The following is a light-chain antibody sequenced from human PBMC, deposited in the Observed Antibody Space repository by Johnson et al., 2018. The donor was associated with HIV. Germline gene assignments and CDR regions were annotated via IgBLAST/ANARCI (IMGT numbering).Light chain of an antibody. CDR3: GTWDSSLSASYV. Sequence: QAVLTQPPSVSAAPGQRVTISCSGSSFNIGINYVSWYQQLPGTAPKLLIYENIKRPSGIPDRFSGSKSGTSATLGITGLQTGDEADYYCGTWDSSLSASYVFGTGTKVTVL. V-gene: IGLV1-51*02. CDR1: SFNIGINY. CDR2: ENI. J-gene: IGLJ1*01.